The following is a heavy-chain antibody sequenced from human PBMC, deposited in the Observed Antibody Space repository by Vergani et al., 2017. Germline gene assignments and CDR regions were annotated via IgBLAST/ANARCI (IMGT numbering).Heavy chain of an antibody. CDR3: ARDCHPYYYDSSGYYKRFDY. J-gene: IGHJ4*02. Sequence: EVQLVQSGAEVKKPGESLKISCKGSGYSFTSYWIGWVRQMPGKGLECMGIIYSGDSDTRYSPSFQGQVTISVDKSISTAFLHWSSLKASDTAMYYCARDCHPYYYDSSGYYKRFDYWGQGTLVTVSS. V-gene: IGHV5-51*01. CDR1: GYSFTSYW. D-gene: IGHD3-22*01. CDR2: IYSGDSDT.